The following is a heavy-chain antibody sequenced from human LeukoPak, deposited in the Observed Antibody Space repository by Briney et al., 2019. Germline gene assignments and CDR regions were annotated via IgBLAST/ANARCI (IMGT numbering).Heavy chain of an antibody. CDR1: DGSITRSSYH. CDR3: ARLRVTTGFDY. J-gene: IGHJ4*02. V-gene: IGHV4-39*01. D-gene: IGHD2-21*02. Sequence: SETLSLTCSVSDGSITRSSYHWGWIRQTPGEGLDWIGSIYYSGIAYYNPSLQGRVTMSVDTSKNQFSLKLNSVTVADTAVYFCARLRVTTGFDYWGQGIPVTVSS. CDR2: IYYSGIA.